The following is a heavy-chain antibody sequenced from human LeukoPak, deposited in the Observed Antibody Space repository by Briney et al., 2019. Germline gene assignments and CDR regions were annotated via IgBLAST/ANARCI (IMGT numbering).Heavy chain of an antibody. Sequence: PSETLSLTCAVYGGSFSGYYWSWIRQPPGKGLEWIGEINHSGSTNYNPSLKSRVTISVDTSKNQFSLKLSSVTAADPAVYYCARGLESHFGMDVWGRGTTVTVSS. V-gene: IGHV4-34*01. CDR1: GGSFSGYY. CDR3: ARGLESHFGMDV. D-gene: IGHD1-1*01. CDR2: INHSGST. J-gene: IGHJ6*02.